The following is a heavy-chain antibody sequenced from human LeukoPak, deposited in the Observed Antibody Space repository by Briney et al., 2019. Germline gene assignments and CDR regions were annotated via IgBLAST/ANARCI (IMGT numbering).Heavy chain of an antibody. Sequence: GGSLRLSCAASGFTFNNYPMHWVRQAPGKGLEWVAVISFGRSLKEYAESVKWRFTISRDNSQNTLFLQLESLRPEDTAVYYCARDVYEGSRRARRGYFDFWGQGTLVTVSS. CDR3: ARDVYEGSRRARRGYFDF. CDR2: ISFGRSLK. V-gene: IGHV3-30*04. J-gene: IGHJ4*02. D-gene: IGHD3-10*01. CDR1: GFTFNNYP.